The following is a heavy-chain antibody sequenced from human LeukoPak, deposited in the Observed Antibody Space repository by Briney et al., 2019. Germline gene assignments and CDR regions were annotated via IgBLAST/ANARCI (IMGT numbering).Heavy chain of an antibody. D-gene: IGHD3-16*02. V-gene: IGHV3-15*01. J-gene: IGHJ4*02. CDR2: IKSKTDGGTT. Sequence: GGSLRLSCAASGFTSSSYWMSWVRQAPGKGLEWVGRIKSKTDGGTTDYAAPVKGRFTISRDDSKNTLYLQMNSLKTEDTAVYYCTTEHDYVWGSYRYTGYFDYWGQGTLVTVSS. CDR3: TTEHDYVWGSYRYTGYFDY. CDR1: GFTSSSYW.